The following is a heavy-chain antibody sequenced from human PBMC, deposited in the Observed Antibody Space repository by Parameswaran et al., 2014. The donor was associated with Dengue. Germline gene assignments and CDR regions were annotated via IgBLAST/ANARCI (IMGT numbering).Heavy chain of an antibody. D-gene: IGHD6-19*01. CDR1: AISSA. CDR3: ARDSSGGYGWFDP. V-gene: IGHV4-59*01. CDR2: IYYSGST. Sequence: AISSARWIRQPPGKGLEWIGYIYYSGSTNYNPSLKSRVTISVDTSKNQFSLKLSSVTAADTAVYYCARDSSGGYGWFDPWGQGTLVTVSS. J-gene: IGHJ5*02.